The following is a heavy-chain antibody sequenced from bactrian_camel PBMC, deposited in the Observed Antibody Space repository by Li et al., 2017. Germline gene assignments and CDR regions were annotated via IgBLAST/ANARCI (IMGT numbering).Heavy chain of an antibody. CDR2: ISGDGNIT. J-gene: IGHJ4*01. Sequence: HVQLVESGGGSVQAGGSLRLSCAASGFTFTFSNYWMNWVRQAPGKGLEWVSTISGDGNITYYADAVKGRFTITRDNAKTTMYLQMNSLKSEDTALSYFVNPTPDAKGASTTGARGPRSPS. CDR1: GFTFTFSNYW. V-gene: IGHV3S6*01. D-gene: IGHD1*01. CDR3: VNPTPDAKGASTT.